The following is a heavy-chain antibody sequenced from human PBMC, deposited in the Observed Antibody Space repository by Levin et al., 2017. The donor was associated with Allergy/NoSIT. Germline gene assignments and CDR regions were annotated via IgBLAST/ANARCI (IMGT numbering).Heavy chain of an antibody. CDR2: ISSSSTTI. Sequence: GESLKISCAASGFTFSAYSMNWVRQAPGKGLEWLSYISSSSTTIYYADSVKGRFTISRDNAKDSLYLQMNSLRAEDTAVYYCVTPGIAVANTDFWGQGTLVTVSS. V-gene: IGHV3-48*01. CDR1: GFTFSAYS. CDR3: VTPGIAVANTDF. D-gene: IGHD6-19*01. J-gene: IGHJ4*02.